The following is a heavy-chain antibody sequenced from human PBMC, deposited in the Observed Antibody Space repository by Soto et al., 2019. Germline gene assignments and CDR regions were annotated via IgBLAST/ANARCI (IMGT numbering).Heavy chain of an antibody. CDR2: VTSTGRDT. Sequence: PGGSLRLSCAASGFSFSTYAMSWVRQAPGKGLEWVSVVTSTGRDTLHADSVKGRFTISRDNSKNMLYLQMNSLRAEDAAIYYCAKASGENYPGSRVVDYWGQGT. CDR3: AKASGENYPGSRVVDY. D-gene: IGHD3-10*01. V-gene: IGHV3-23*01. J-gene: IGHJ4*02. CDR1: GFSFSTYA.